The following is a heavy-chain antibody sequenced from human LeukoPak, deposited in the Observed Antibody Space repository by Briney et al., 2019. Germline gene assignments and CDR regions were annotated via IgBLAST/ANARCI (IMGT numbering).Heavy chain of an antibody. CDR3: ARAVYSAGEMNWFDP. CDR1: GYSISSGYY. J-gene: IGHJ5*02. Sequence: PSETLSLTCTVSGYSISSGYYWGWIRQPPGKGLEWIGYVYYSGSTNYNPSLKSRVTISVDTSKNQFSLKLSSVTAADTAVYYCARAVYSAGEMNWFDPWGQGTLVTVSS. V-gene: IGHV4-61*01. CDR2: VYYSGST. D-gene: IGHD3-10*01.